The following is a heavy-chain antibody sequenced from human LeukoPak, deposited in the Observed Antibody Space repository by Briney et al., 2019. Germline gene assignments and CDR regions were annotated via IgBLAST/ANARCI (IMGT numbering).Heavy chain of an antibody. CDR3: ARTATISDYYYMDV. J-gene: IGHJ6*03. D-gene: IGHD5-12*01. V-gene: IGHV3-21*01. CDR1: GFTFSSYS. Sequence: PGGSLRLSCAASGFTFSSYSMNWVRQAPGKGLEWVSSISSSSSYIYYADSVKGRFTISRDNAKNSLYLQMNSLRAEDTAVYYCARTATISDYYYMDVWGKGTTVTISS. CDR2: ISSSSSYI.